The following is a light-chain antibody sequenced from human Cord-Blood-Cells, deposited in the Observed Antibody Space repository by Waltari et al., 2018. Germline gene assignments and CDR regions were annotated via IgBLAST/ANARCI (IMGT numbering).Light chain of an antibody. Sequence: QSVLTKPPSASGTPGQRVTISCSGSRSNIGSNSVYWYQQLPGTAPKLLIHRNNQRPSGVPDRFSGSKSGTSAALAISGLRSEYEADYYCAAWDDSLSGWVFGGGTKLTVL. CDR3: AAWDDSLSGWV. CDR2: RNN. CDR1: RSNIGSNS. J-gene: IGLJ3*02. V-gene: IGLV1-47*01.